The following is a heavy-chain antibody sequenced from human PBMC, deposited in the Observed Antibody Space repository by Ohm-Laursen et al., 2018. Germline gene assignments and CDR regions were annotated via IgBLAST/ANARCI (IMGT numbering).Heavy chain of an antibody. V-gene: IGHV4-34*01. CDR2: INHSGST. Sequence: SETLSLTCAVYGGSFSGYYWSWIRQPPGKGLEWIGEINHSGSTNYNPSLKSRVTISVDTSKNQFSLKLSSVTAADTAVYYCAGSMVRGAHYFDYWGQGTLVTVSS. D-gene: IGHD3-10*01. J-gene: IGHJ4*02. CDR3: AGSMVRGAHYFDY. CDR1: GGSFSGYY.